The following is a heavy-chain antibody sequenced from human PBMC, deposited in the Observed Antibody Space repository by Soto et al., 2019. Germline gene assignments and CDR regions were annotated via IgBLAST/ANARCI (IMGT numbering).Heavy chain of an antibody. CDR2: IYYSGST. CDR3: ATSLSGYSSSSYDY. V-gene: IGHV4-59*08. Sequence: SETLSLTCTVSGGSISSYYWSWIRQPPGKGLEWIGYIYYSGSTNYNPSLKSRVTISVDTSKNQFSLKLSSVTAADTAVYYCATSLSGYSSSSYDYWGQGTLVTVSS. CDR1: GGSISSYY. D-gene: IGHD6-13*01. J-gene: IGHJ4*02.